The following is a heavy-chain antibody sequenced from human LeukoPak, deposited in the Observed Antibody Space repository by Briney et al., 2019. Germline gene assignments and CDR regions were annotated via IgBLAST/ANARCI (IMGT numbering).Heavy chain of an antibody. CDR2: IYYSGST. J-gene: IGHJ4*02. CDR1: GGSISSGDYY. CDR3: ARDPGRGYYDSSGYYVQ. V-gene: IGHV4-30-4*08. D-gene: IGHD3-22*01. Sequence: SETLSLTCTVSGGSISSGDYYWTWIRQPPGKGLEWIGYIYYSGSTYYNPSLKSRVTISVDTSKNQFSLKLSSVAAADTAVYYCARDPGRGYYDSSGYYVQWGQGTLVTVSS.